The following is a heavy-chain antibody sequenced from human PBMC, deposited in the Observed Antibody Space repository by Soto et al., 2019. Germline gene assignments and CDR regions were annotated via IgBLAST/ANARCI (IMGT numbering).Heavy chain of an antibody. D-gene: IGHD3-10*01. CDR3: ARENYYALDD. Sequence: SETLSLTCTVSSGSISSYNWNWVRQPPGKGLEWIGFINYSGSTHYNPSLKSRVTISLDTSKNQFSLKLNSVTAADTAVYYCARENYYALDDWGPGTMVTVSS. CDR2: INYSGST. CDR1: SGSISSYN. J-gene: IGHJ4*02. V-gene: IGHV4-59*01.